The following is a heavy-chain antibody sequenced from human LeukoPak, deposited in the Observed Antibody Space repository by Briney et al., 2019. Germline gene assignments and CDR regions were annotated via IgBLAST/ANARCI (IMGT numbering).Heavy chain of an antibody. D-gene: IGHD1-26*01. CDR2: IYSGGST. CDR3: AREGSAPVEGAFDI. J-gene: IGHJ3*02. V-gene: IGHV3-53*01. Sequence: GGSLRLSCAASGFTVSSNYMSWVHQAPGKWLEWVSVIYSGGSTYYADSVKGRFTISRDNSKNTLYLQMNSLRAEDTAVYYFAREGSAPVEGAFDIWGQGTMVTVSS. CDR1: GFTVSSNY.